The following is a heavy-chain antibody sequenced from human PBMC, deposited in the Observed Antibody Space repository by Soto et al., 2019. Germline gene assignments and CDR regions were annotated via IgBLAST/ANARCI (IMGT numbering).Heavy chain of an antibody. CDR1: GGTFSGYA. V-gene: IGHV1-18*01. CDR3: ARDTSHYFDH. CDR2: ITPYNGKT. J-gene: IGHJ4*02. D-gene: IGHD2-2*01. Sequence: GASVKVSCKASGGTFSGYALSWVRQAPGQGLEWMGWITPYNGKTHYAQKFQDRVTMTTDTAATTAYMELRSLTSDDSAMYFCARDTSHYFDHWGQGILVTVSS.